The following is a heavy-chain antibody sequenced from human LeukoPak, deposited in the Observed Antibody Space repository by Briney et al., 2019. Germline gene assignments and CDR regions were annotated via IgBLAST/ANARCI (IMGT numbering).Heavy chain of an antibody. Sequence: GGSLRLSCAGSGFTFSNHWMNWVRQTPGKGLEWVGRIKSNTHSGTTDYAAPVKGRFTISRDDSKNTLYLQMNSLKTEDTAVYYCTTTIFVVVVAALYYWGQGTLVTVSS. J-gene: IGHJ4*02. CDR2: IKSNTHSGTT. CDR1: GFTFSNHW. D-gene: IGHD2-15*01. CDR3: TTTIFVVVVAALYY. V-gene: IGHV3-15*01.